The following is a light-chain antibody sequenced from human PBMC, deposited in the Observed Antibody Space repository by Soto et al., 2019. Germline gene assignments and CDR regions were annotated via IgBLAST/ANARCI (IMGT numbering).Light chain of an antibody. CDR1: QSISSN. CDR3: QQYYNWPIT. Sequence: EIVMTQSPATLSVSPGERATLSCRASQSISSNLAWYQQKPGQAPRLLIYGASTRATGIPARFSGSGPGTEFILTISSLQSEDFAVYYCQQYYNWPITFGQGTRLEIK. CDR2: GAS. V-gene: IGKV3-15*01. J-gene: IGKJ5*01.